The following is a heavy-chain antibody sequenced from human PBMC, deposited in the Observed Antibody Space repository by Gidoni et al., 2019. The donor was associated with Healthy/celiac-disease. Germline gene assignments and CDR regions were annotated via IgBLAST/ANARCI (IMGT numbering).Heavy chain of an antibody. CDR1: GFTFSSSW. Sequence: EVQLVESGGGLVQPGGSLRLSCAASGFTFSSSWMHWVRQAPGKGLVWVSRINSDGSSTSYADSVKGRFTISRDNAKNTRYLQMNRLRAEDTAVYYCARGGCGGDCYTYYYYYYMDVWGKGTTVTVSS. D-gene: IGHD2-21*01. CDR3: ARGGCGGDCYTYYYYYYMDV. V-gene: IGHV3-74*01. CDR2: INSDGSST. J-gene: IGHJ6*03.